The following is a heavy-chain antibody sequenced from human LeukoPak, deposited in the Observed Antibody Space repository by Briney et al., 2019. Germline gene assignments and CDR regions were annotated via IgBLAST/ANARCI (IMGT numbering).Heavy chain of an antibody. CDR2: IHPNTGAT. V-gene: IGHV1-2*02. CDR3: ASYASGYNWLKV. CDR1: GHTFTNYY. D-gene: IGHD2-2*01. J-gene: IGHJ5*02. Sequence: ASVKVSCKSSGHTFTNYYLHWVRQAPGQGLEWLGWIHPNTGATNYAQKFQGRVTVTRDTSISTTYVELSRLTSADTAVHYCASYASGYNWLKVWGQGTLVTVSS.